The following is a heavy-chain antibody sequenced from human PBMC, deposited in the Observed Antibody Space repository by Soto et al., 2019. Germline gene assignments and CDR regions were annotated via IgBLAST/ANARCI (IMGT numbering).Heavy chain of an antibody. D-gene: IGHD6-19*01. CDR2: INPNSGGT. V-gene: IGHV1-2*02. CDR3: ARDLGSGWFRAFDI. Sequence: ASVKVSCKASGYTFTGYYMHWVRQAPGQGLEWMGWINPNSGGTNYAQKFQGRVTMTRDTSISTAYMELSRLRSDDTAVYYRARDLGSGWFRAFDIWGQGTMVTVSS. J-gene: IGHJ3*02. CDR1: GYTFTGYY.